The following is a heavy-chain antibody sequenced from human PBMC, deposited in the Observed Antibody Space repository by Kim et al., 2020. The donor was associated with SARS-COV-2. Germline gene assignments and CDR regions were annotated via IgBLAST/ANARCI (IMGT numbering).Heavy chain of an antibody. J-gene: IGHJ6*02. D-gene: IGHD6-19*01. Sequence: GGSLRLSCAASGFTFSSYSMNWVRQAPGKGLEWVSSISSSSSYIYYADSVKGRFTISRDNAKNSLYLQMNSLRAEDTAVYYCARDRRVVAVAGTSYYYGMDVWGQGTTVTVSS. CDR2: ISSSSSYI. V-gene: IGHV3-21*01. CDR3: ARDRRVVAVAGTSYYYGMDV. CDR1: GFTFSSYS.